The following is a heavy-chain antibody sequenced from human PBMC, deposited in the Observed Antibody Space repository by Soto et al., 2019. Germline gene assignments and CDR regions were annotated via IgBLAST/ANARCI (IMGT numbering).Heavy chain of an antibody. D-gene: IGHD2-8*01. Sequence: SVKVSCKASGCSFTDYHIPWVRQAPVRGPELLGRINPKSGRTSTAQKFQGWVTMTTDTSISTASMELTRLTSDDTAIYYCARGDSTDCSNGVCSLFYLHDMDVPG. CDR1: GCSFTDYH. CDR3: ARGDSTDCSNGVCSLFYLHDMDV. J-gene: IGHJ6*02. V-gene: IGHV1-2*04. CDR2: INPKSGRT.